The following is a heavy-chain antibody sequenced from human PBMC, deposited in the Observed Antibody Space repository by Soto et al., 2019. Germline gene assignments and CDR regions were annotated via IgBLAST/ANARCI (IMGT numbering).Heavy chain of an antibody. Sequence: PVGSLRISCAASVLTFRNYGMHGVRQAPGKGLEWVAVISYDGSNKYYADSVKGRFAISRDNSKNTLYLQMNSLRAEDTAVYYCAKGMSSTSPPFDYWGQGTQVTVSS. V-gene: IGHV3-30*18. CDR1: VLTFRNYG. D-gene: IGHD2-2*01. CDR2: ISYDGSNK. CDR3: AKGMSSTSPPFDY. J-gene: IGHJ4*02.